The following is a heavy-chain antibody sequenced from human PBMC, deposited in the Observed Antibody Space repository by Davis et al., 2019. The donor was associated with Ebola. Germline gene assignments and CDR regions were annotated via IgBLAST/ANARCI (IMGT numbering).Heavy chain of an antibody. CDR3: ARVRDIVVVPAAMPAYGYYGMDV. CDR2: INTNTWSP. J-gene: IGHJ6*04. V-gene: IGHV7-4-1*02. D-gene: IGHD2-2*01. CDR1: GYTFTRDA. Sequence: AASVKVSCKASGYTFTRDAMNWVRQAPGQGLEWMGWINTNTWSPTYAPGFTGRVVFSLDTSVSTAYLQISSLKAEDTAVYYCARVRDIVVVPAAMPAYGYYGMDVWGKGTTVTVSS.